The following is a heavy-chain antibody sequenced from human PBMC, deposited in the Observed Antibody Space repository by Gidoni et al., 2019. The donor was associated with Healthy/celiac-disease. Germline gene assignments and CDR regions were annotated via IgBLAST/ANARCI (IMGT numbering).Heavy chain of an antibody. CDR3: ARHVTSGSYFWTVLGSGYWFDP. D-gene: IGHD1-26*01. CDR2: ST. Sequence: STYYNPSLKSRVTISVDTSKNQFSLKLSSVTAADTAVYYCARHVTSGSYFWTVLGSGYWFDPWGQGTLVTVSS. V-gene: IGHV4-39*01. J-gene: IGHJ5*02.